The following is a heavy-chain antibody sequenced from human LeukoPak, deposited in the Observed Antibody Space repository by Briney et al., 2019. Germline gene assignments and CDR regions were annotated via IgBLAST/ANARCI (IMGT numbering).Heavy chain of an antibody. D-gene: IGHD6-13*01. CDR3: AKESEAIAAAGTLDS. CDR2: ISGTSGTT. J-gene: IGHJ4*02. Sequence: GGSLRLSCAASGFTFSNAWMSWVRQSPGKGLEWVSGISGTSGTTYYADSVKGRFTISRDNSKNTLYLQMNSLRSEDTAVYYCAKESEAIAAAGTLDSWGQGTLVTVSS. CDR1: GFTFSNAW. V-gene: IGHV3-23*01.